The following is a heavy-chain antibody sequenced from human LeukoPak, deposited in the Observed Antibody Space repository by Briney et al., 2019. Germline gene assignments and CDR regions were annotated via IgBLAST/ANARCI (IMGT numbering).Heavy chain of an antibody. V-gene: IGHV4-39*07. Sequence: SETLSLTCTVSGGSISSSSYYWGWIRQPPGKGLEWIGSIYHSGSTNYNPSLKSRVTISVDTSKNQFSLKLSSVTAADTAVYYCARASRDFWSGSTTFDYWGQGTLVTVSS. CDR3: ARASRDFWSGSTTFDY. CDR1: GGSISSSSYY. D-gene: IGHD3-3*01. CDR2: IYHSGST. J-gene: IGHJ4*02.